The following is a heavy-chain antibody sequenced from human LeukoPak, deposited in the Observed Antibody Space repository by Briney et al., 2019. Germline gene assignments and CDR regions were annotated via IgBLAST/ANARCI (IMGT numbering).Heavy chain of an antibody. CDR2: ITYIDGST. V-gene: IGHV3-23*01. Sequence: GGSLRLSCAASGFTFSSYAMSWVRQAPGKGLEWVSGITYIDGSTYYADSVKGRFTISRDNSKNTLYLQMNSLRAEDTAVYYCANVKWIPGYWGQGTLVTVSS. CDR1: GFTFSSYA. D-gene: IGHD5-18*01. J-gene: IGHJ4*02. CDR3: ANVKWIPGY.